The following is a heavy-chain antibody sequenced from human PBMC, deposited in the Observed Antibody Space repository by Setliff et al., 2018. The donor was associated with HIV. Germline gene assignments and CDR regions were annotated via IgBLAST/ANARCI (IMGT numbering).Heavy chain of an antibody. CDR3: ARAGHELRYFDWFRGPYYFDY. D-gene: IGHD3-9*01. J-gene: IGHJ4*02. CDR2: ISGLGGGTI. V-gene: IGHV3-48*01. Sequence: GGSLRLSCAVSGFTFEDYGMSWVRQAPGKGLEWVSYISGLGGGTIYYADSVRGRFTISRDDAEKSVYLQMNSLRAEDTAVYYCARAGHELRYFDWFRGPYYFDYWGQGTLVTVSS. CDR1: GFTFEDYG.